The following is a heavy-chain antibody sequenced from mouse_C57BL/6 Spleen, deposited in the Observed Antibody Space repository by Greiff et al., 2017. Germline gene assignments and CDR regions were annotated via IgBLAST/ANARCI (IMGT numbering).Heavy chain of an antibody. V-gene: IGHV1-22*01. CDR3: ARWTNWDIDY. CDR1: GYTFTDYN. CDR2: INPNNGGT. D-gene: IGHD4-1*01. J-gene: IGHJ2*01. Sequence: DVQLQPSGPELVKPGASVKMSCKASGYTFTDYNMHWVKQSHGKSLEWIGYINPNNGGTSYNQKFKGKATLTVNKSSSTAYMELRSLTSEDSAVYYCARWTNWDIDYWGQGTTLTVSS.